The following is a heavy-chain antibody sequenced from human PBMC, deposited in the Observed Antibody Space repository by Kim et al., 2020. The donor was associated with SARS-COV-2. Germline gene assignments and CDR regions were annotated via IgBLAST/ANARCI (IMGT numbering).Heavy chain of an antibody. CDR3: VLGGLLWFGELLRFDP. V-gene: IGHV3-23*01. J-gene: IGHJ5*02. D-gene: IGHD3-10*01. Sequence: SVKGRFTISRDNSKNTLYLQMNSLRAEDTAVYYCVLGGLLWFGELLRFDPWGQGTLVTVSS.